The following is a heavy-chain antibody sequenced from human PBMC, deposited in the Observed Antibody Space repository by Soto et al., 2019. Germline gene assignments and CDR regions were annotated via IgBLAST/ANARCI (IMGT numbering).Heavy chain of an antibody. CDR3: ARDAGLRFLEWVLPFDY. V-gene: IGHV3-33*01. D-gene: IGHD3-3*01. CDR1: GFPFSSYG. Sequence: PGGSLRLSCAASGFPFSSYGMHWVRQSPGKGLEWVAVIWYDGSNKYYADSVKGRFTISRDNSKNTLYLQMNSLRAEETAVYYCARDAGLRFLEWVLPFDYWGQGTLVTVSS. J-gene: IGHJ4*02. CDR2: IWYDGSNK.